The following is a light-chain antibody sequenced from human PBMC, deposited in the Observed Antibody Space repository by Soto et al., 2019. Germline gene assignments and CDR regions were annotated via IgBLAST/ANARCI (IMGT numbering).Light chain of an antibody. Sequence: DIQMTQSPSSLSASVGDRVTITCQASQDISNYLNWYQQKPGKAPKLLIYDASNLETGVPSRFSGSGSGTDFTFTISSLQPEDIATYYCQQYDCTFGQGTKLEIK. J-gene: IGKJ2*02. V-gene: IGKV1-33*01. CDR1: QDISNY. CDR3: QQYDCT. CDR2: DAS.